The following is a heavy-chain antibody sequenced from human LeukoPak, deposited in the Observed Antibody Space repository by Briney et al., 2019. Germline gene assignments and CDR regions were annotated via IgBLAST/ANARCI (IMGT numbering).Heavy chain of an antibody. CDR3: TGNYYGSGSYADFDY. J-gene: IGHJ4*02. CDR1: GYTFTNFY. CDR2: INPNSGGT. Sequence: ASVKVSCMSSGYTFTNFYMHWVRQAPGQGLEWMGWINPNSGGTNYTQKFQGRVTMTRDTSISTAYMELSRLRSDDTAVYYCTGNYYGSGSYADFDYWGQGTLVTVSS. D-gene: IGHD3-10*01. V-gene: IGHV1-2*02.